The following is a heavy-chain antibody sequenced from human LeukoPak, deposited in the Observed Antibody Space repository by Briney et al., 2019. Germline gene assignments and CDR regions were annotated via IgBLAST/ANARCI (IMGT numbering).Heavy chain of an antibody. CDR2: ISAYNGNT. CDR3: ARGGKIWFRELFDAFDI. Sequence: ASVKVSCKASGYTFTSYGISWVRQAPGQGLEWMGWISAYNGNTNYAQKLQSRVTMTTDTSTSTAYMELRSLRSDDTAVYYCARGGKIWFRELFDAFDIWGQGTMVTVSS. V-gene: IGHV1-18*01. CDR1: GYTFTSYG. D-gene: IGHD3-10*01. J-gene: IGHJ3*02.